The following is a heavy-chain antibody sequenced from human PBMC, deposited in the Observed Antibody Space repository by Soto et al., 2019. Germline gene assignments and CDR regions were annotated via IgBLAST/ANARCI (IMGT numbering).Heavy chain of an antibody. CDR3: TKNALQGAVAGPNWFDP. V-gene: IGHV3-23*01. CDR2: ISGSGGST. J-gene: IGHJ5*02. D-gene: IGHD6-19*01. CDR1: GFTFSNYA. Sequence: EVQLLESGGGLVEPGGSLRLSCAASGFTFSNYAMNWVRQAPGEGLEWVSAISGSGGSTYYADSVKGRFTISRDNSKKTLYVQMNSLRAEDTAVYYCTKNALQGAVAGPNWFDPWGQGTLVTVSS.